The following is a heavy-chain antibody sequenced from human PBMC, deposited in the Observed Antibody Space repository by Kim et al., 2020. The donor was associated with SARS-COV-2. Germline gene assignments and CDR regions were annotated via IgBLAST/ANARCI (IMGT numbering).Heavy chain of an antibody. CDR2: VYYSGNT. D-gene: IGHD6-13*01. J-gene: IGHJ6*03. V-gene: IGHV4-39*01. CDR3: ARQRDSGTWYVAHYYYYMDD. CDR1: GGSIRDSSYY. Sequence: SETLSLTCTVSGGSIRDSSYYWGWFRQPPGKGLEWIGTVYYSGNTYYSPSLRSRVTILVDTSKNQFSLRLGSVTAADTALYFCARQRDSGTWYVAHYYYYMDDWGKGTAVTVSS.